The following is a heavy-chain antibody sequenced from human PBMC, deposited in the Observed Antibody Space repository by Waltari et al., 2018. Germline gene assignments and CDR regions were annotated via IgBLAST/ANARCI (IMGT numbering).Heavy chain of an antibody. D-gene: IGHD1-26*01. J-gene: IGHJ4*02. Sequence: QVQLVQSGAEVKKPGASVKVSCKVSGYTLTELSMHWVRQAPGKGLEWMGGVDPEDGETIYAKKSKGRVTMNEDTATDTAYMELSSLRSEDTAVYYCATRRPLAATTFDSYWGQGTLVTVSS. CDR3: ATRRPLAATTFDSY. CDR2: VDPEDGET. V-gene: IGHV1-24*01. CDR1: GYTLTELS.